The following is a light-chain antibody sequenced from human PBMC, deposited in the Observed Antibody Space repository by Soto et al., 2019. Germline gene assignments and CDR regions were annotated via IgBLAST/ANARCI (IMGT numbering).Light chain of an antibody. CDR1: QSVSSN. CDR3: QQYNNWTRT. Sequence: EIVMTESQATQSVSPGERATISCRASQSVSSNLAWYQQKPGQAPRLLIYGASTRATGIPARFSGSGSGTEFTLTISSLQSEDFAVCYCQQYNNWTRTFGQGTKVDIK. CDR2: GAS. V-gene: IGKV3-15*01. J-gene: IGKJ1*01.